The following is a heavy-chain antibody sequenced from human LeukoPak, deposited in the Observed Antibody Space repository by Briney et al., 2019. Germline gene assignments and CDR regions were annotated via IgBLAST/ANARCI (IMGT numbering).Heavy chain of an antibody. V-gene: IGHV1-18*01. CDR1: GYTFIRYG. D-gene: IGHD1-26*01. CDR2: ISPYNGNT. CDR3: AREESIGRYQFLHDS. J-gene: IGHJ4*02. Sequence: GASVKVSCKTSGYTFIRYGITWVRQAPGQGLEWMAWISPYNGNTKYVQNLQGRVTITTDTSTSTAYMELRSLTSDDTALYFCAREESIGRYQFLHDSWGQGTLVTVSS.